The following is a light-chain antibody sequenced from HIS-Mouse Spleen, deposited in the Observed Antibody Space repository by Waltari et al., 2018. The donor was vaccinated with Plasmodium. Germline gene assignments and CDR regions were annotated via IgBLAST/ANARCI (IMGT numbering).Light chain of an antibody. CDR2: GAS. J-gene: IGKJ1*01. Sequence: ETVMTHSPATLSVSPGERATLPCRASQSVSSNLAWYQQKPGQAPRLLIYGASTRATGIPARFSGSGSGTEFTLTISSMQSEDFAVYYCQQYNNWPPWTFGQGTKVEIK. CDR1: QSVSSN. V-gene: IGKV3-15*01. CDR3: QQYNNWPPWT.